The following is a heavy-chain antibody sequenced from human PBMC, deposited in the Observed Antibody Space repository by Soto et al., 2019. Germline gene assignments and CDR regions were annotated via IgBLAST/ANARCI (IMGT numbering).Heavy chain of an antibody. J-gene: IGHJ6*02. CDR3: ARIPMWEPLSAMDV. D-gene: IGHD1-26*01. CDR1: GYTFTGYY. Sequence: VKVSCKASGYTFTGYYMHWVRQAPGQGLEWMGWINPNSGGTNYAQKFQGRVTMTRDTSISTAYMELSRLRSDDTAVYYCARIPMWEPLSAMDVWGQGTTVTVSS. CDR2: INPNSGGT. V-gene: IGHV1-2*02.